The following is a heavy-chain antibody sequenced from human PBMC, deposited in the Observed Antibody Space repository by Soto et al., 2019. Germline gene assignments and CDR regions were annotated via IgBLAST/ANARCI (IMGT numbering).Heavy chain of an antibody. CDR3: ARGGYSSSWYSPSNWFDP. V-gene: IGHV1-8*01. CDR1: GYTFTSYD. J-gene: IGHJ5*02. D-gene: IGHD6-13*01. Sequence: QVQLVQSGAEVKKPGASVKVSCKASGYTFTSYDINWVRQATGQGLEWMGWMNPNSGNTGYAQKFQGRVTMTRNTCIXTXCLELRSLRSEDTAVYYCARGGYSSSWYSPSNWFDPWGQGTLVTVSS. CDR2: MNPNSGNT.